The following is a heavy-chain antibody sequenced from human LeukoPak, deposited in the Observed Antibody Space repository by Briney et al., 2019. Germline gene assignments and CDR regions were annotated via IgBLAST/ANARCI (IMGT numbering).Heavy chain of an antibody. CDR1: GFTLRGNY. J-gene: IGHJ4*02. CDR3: ASLAGVDY. CDR2: IYSGGST. Sequence: GGSLRLSCAASGFTLRGNYMSWVRQAPGKGLEWVSVIYSGGSTYYADSVKGRFINSRHNSKNTLYLQMNSLRAEDTAVYYGASLAGVDYWGQGTLVTVAS. D-gene: IGHD3-10*01. V-gene: IGHV3-66*02.